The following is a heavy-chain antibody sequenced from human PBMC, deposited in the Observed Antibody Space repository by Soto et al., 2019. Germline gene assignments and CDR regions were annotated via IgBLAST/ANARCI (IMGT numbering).Heavy chain of an antibody. CDR3: ARAKGRYHYYGMDV. J-gene: IGHJ6*02. CDR2: ISAYNGNT. CDR1: GYTFTSYG. Sequence: ASVKVSCKASGYTFTSYGISWVRQAPGQGLEWMGWISAYNGNTNYAQKLQGRVTMTTDTSTSTAYMELRSLRSDDTAVYYCARAKGRYHYYGMDVWGQGTTVTVSS. V-gene: IGHV1-18*04.